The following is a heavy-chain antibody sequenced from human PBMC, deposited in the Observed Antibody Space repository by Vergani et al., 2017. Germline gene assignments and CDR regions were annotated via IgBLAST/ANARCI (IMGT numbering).Heavy chain of an antibody. CDR2: IYVSGIT. Sequence: QVQLQESGPGLVKPSQTLSLTCTVSGASINNDFYYWHWIRQPAGKGLEWIGRIYVSGITDYNSSLQSRVSMSVDTSKNQFSLPLTSVTAADTAVYYCARDNKQLRPRAYDRWGQRTMVTVSS. J-gene: IGHJ3*01. CDR1: GASINNDFYY. D-gene: IGHD3-16*01. CDR3: ARDNKQLRPRAYDR. V-gene: IGHV4-61*02.